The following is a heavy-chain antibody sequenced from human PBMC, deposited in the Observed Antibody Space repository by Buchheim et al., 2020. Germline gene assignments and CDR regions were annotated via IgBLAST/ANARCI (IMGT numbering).Heavy chain of an antibody. CDR3: ARYGSRIAAAGTAFDY. J-gene: IGHJ4*02. CDR2: ISSSSSYI. CDR1: GFTFSSYS. V-gene: IGHV3-21*01. Sequence: EVQLVESGGGLVKPGGSLRLSCAASGFTFSSYSMNWVRQAPGKGLEWVSSISSSSSYIYYADSVKGRFTISRDNAKNSLYLQMNSLRAEDTAVYYCARYGSRIAAAGTAFDYWGQGTL. D-gene: IGHD6-13*01.